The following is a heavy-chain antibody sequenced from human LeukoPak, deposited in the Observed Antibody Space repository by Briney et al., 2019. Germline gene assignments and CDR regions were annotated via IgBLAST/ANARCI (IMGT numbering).Heavy chain of an antibody. CDR1: GFTFNTYW. J-gene: IGHJ4*02. V-gene: IGHV3-7*01. Sequence: SGGSLRLSCAASGFTFNTYWMSWVRQAPGKGLEWVANIKQDGSEKYYVDSVRGRFTISRDDAKNSLYLQMNSLGAEDTAVYYCARGSRGDTWVRLWFFDYWGQGTLVTVSS. CDR3: ARGSRGDTWVRLWFFDY. D-gene: IGHD5-18*01. CDR2: IKQDGSEK.